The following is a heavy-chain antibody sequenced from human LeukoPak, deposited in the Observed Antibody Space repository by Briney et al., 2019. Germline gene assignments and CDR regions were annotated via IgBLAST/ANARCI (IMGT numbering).Heavy chain of an antibody. Sequence: SETLSLTCTVSGGSVSSGYYYWGWIRQPPGKALEWIGSLYYNGRTYYNPSLQSRVTISVDTSNNQFSLRLNSVTAADTAIYYCARLYYGSGSYVSNFDYWGQGTLVTVSS. CDR1: GGSVSSGYYY. D-gene: IGHD3-10*01. V-gene: IGHV4-39*01. CDR3: ARLYYGSGSYVSNFDY. CDR2: LYYNGRT. J-gene: IGHJ4*02.